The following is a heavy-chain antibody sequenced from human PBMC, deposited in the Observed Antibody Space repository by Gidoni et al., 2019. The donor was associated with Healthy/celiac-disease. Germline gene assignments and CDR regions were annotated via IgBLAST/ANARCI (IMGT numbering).Heavy chain of an antibody. CDR3: AKDMTPAQNYDFWSGYEEGMDV. CDR1: GFTFDDSA. V-gene: IGHV3-43D*04. CDR2: ISWDGGST. J-gene: IGHJ6*02. D-gene: IGHD3-3*01. Sequence: EVQLVESGGVVVQPGGSLRLSCAASGFTFDDSAMHLFRQAPGKGLEWFSLISWDGGSTYYADSVKGRFTISRDNSKNSLYLQMNSLRAEDTALYYCAKDMTPAQNYDFWSGYEEGMDVWGQGTTVTVSS.